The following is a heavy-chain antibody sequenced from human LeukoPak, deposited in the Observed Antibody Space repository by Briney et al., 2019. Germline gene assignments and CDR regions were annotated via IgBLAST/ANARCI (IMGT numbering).Heavy chain of an antibody. CDR1: GYTFTSYG. CDR2: ISAYNGNT. Sequence: GASVKVSCKASGYTFTSYGISWVRQAPGQGLEWMGWISAYNGNTNYAQKLQGRVTMTTDTSTSTAYMELRSLRSDDTAVYYCAREPRGIFGVVIPNFDYWGQGTLVTVSS. D-gene: IGHD3-3*01. CDR3: AREPRGIFGVVIPNFDY. J-gene: IGHJ4*02. V-gene: IGHV1-18*01.